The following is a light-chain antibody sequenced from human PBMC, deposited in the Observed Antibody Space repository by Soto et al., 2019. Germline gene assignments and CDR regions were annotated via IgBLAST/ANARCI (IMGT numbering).Light chain of an antibody. Sequence: SALTQPPSVSGAPVQTVIISCSGSSSNLGAPYDVNWFRQLPGTVPRLLIYGNNNRPSGVPDRFSGSKSGTSASLAITGLQAEDEADYYCQSYDSSLSGYVFGTGTKVTVL. CDR1: SSNLGAPYD. J-gene: IGLJ1*01. V-gene: IGLV1-40*01. CDR2: GNN. CDR3: QSYDSSLSGYV.